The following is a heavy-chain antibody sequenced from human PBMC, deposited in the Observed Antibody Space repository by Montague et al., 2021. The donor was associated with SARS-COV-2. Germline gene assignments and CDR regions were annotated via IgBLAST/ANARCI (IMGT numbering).Heavy chain of an antibody. CDR2: ICYGGST. D-gene: IGHD4-23*01. CDR1: SDSISSRSYC. J-gene: IGHJ3*01. V-gene: IGHV4-39*01. Sequence: SETLSLTCSVSSDSISSRSYCWAWIRQSPGKGLERIGNICYGGSTYYNPSLRSRVVMSAETSKSQFSLKLYSVTAADTSIYYCARRRDRSTVVSPAVFDLWGQGTMVIVSS. CDR3: ARRRDRSTVVSPAVFDL.